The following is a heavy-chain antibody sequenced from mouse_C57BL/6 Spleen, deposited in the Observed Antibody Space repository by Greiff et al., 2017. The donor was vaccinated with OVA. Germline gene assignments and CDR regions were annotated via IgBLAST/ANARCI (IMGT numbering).Heavy chain of an antibody. J-gene: IGHJ3*01. CDR1: GFTFSDYG. Sequence: EVKLMESGGGLVKPGGSLKLSCAASGFTFSDYGMHWVRQAPEKGLEWVAYISSGSSTIYYADTVKGRFTISRDNAKNTLFLQMTSLRSEDTAMYYCASKPPFAYWGQGTLVTVSA. CDR3: ASKPPFAY. CDR2: ISSGSSTI. V-gene: IGHV5-17*01.